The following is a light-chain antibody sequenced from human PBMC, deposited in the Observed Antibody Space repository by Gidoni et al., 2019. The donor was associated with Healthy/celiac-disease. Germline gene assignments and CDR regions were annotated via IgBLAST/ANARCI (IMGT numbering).Light chain of an antibody. V-gene: IGLV3-19*01. CDR1: SLRSYY. Sequence: SSELTQDHAVSVALGQTVRITCQGDSLRSYYASWYQQKPGQAPVLVIYGKNNRPSGIPDRFSGSSSGNTASLTITGAQAEDEADYYCNSRDSSGNHLEVFGGGTKLTVL. CDR3: NSRDSSGNHLEV. J-gene: IGLJ2*01. CDR2: GKN.